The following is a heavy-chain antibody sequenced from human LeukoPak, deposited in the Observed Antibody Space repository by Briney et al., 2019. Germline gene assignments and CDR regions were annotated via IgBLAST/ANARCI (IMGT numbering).Heavy chain of an antibody. CDR2: NGGST. V-gene: IGHV4-39*02. CDR1: GGSISSTSYY. D-gene: IGHD6-19*01. Sequence: PSETLSLTCTVSGGSISSTSYYWGWIRQPPGKGLEWIGNNGGSTIYNPSPKSRVTISVDTSRNHFSLKLSSVTAADTAMYYCARLGLHSSGWHIYDYDYWGQGSLVIVSS. J-gene: IGHJ4*02. CDR3: ARLGLHSSGWHIYDYDY.